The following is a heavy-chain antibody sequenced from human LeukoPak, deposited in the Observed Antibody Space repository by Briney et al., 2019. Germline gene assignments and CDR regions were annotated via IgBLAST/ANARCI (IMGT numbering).Heavy chain of an antibody. CDR3: ARDDYSNYGYFDY. J-gene: IGHJ4*02. V-gene: IGHV4-59*01. D-gene: IGHD4-11*01. CDR1: GGSISSYY. CDR2: IYYSGST. Sequence: PSETLSLTCTVSGGSISSYYWSWIRQPPGKGLEWIGYIYYSGSTNYNPSLKSRVTISVDTSKNQFSLKLSSVTAADTAVYYCARDDYSNYGYFDYWGQGTLVTVSS.